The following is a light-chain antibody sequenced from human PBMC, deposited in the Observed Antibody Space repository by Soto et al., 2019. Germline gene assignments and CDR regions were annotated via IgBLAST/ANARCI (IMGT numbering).Light chain of an antibody. CDR2: GAS. V-gene: IGKV3-20*01. CDR1: QSVRSSY. J-gene: IGKJ1*01. Sequence: IVLTQSPGILSLSPGERATLSCRTSQSVRSSYLAWYQQKPGQAPRLLIYGASTRATGIPDRFSGSGSGTDFTLTISRLEPEDFAVYYCQQYGTSFWTFGQGTKVEIK. CDR3: QQYGTSFWT.